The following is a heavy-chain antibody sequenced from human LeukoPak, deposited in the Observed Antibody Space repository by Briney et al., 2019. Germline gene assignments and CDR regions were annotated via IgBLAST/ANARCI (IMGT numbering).Heavy chain of an antibody. J-gene: IGHJ5*02. CDR2: IYYSGST. D-gene: IGHD3-10*01. V-gene: IGHV4-39*07. Sequence: SETLSLTCTVSGGSISSSSYYWGWIRQPPGKGLEWIGSIYYSGSTYYNPSLKSRVTISVDTSKNQFSLKLSSVTAADTAVYYCARAEVVLLWFGGYNWFDPWGQGTLVTVSS. CDR3: ARAEVVLLWFGGYNWFDP. CDR1: GGSISSSSYY.